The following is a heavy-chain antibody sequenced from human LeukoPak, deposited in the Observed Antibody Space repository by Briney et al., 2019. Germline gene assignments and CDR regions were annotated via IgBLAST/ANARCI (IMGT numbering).Heavy chain of an antibody. D-gene: IGHD2-2*01. CDR3: ARDQGFYCSSTSCYGRGAFDI. Sequence: SETLSLTCTVSGYSISSGHYWGWIRQPPGKGLEWIGSMYHSGSTYYNPPLKSRVTISEDTSKNQFSLKLSSVTAADTAVYYCARDQGFYCSSTSCYGRGAFDIWGQGTMVTVSS. J-gene: IGHJ3*02. CDR2: MYHSGST. V-gene: IGHV4-38-2*02. CDR1: GYSISSGHY.